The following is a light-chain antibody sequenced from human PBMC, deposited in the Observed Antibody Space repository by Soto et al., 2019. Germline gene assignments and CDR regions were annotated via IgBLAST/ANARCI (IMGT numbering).Light chain of an antibody. V-gene: IGLV2-14*01. CDR1: SSDVGGYNY. CDR2: EVS. Sequence: QSALTQPASVSGSPGRSITISCTGTSSDVGGYNYVSWYQQHPGKAPKLMIYEVSNRPSGVSNRFSGSKSGNTASLTISGLQAEDEADYYCSSYTSSTSYVFGTATKATV. J-gene: IGLJ1*01. CDR3: SSYTSSTSYV.